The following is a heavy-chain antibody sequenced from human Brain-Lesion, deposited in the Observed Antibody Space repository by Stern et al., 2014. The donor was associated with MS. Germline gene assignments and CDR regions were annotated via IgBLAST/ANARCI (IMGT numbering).Heavy chain of an antibody. CDR2: ISYSGRT. V-gene: IGHV4-30-4*01. Sequence: QVQLEESGPGLVKPSQTLSLTCSVSDGSISSGDYYWSWIRQPPGKGLEWIGYISYSGRTYYNPSLGDTNYNPSLESRVTISVDASKNQFSLKLTSVTAADTAVYYCARALQPYYFGTNGAWGQGTLVTVSS. CDR1: DGSISSGDYY. D-gene: IGHD3-10*01. J-gene: IGHJ5*02. CDR3: ARALQPYYFGTNGA.